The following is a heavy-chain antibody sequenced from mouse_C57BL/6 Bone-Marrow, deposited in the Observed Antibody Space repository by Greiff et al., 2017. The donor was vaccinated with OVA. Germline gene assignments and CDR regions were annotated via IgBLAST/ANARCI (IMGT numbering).Heavy chain of an antibody. Sequence: QVQLKQSGAELVRPGTSVKVSCKASGYAFTNYLIEWVKQRPGQGLEWIGVINPGSGGTNYNEKFKGKATLTADKSSSTAYMQLSSLTSEDSAVYFCARRYYYGRGYFDYWGQGTTLTVSS. J-gene: IGHJ2*01. D-gene: IGHD1-1*01. CDR3: ARRYYYGRGYFDY. CDR2: INPGSGGT. CDR1: GYAFTNYL. V-gene: IGHV1-54*01.